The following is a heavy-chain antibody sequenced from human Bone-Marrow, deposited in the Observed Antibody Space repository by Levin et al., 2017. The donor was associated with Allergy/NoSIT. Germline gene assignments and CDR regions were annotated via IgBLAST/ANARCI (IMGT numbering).Heavy chain of an antibody. CDR1: GVTFSNYA. V-gene: IGHV1-69*06. D-gene: IGHD5-18*01. J-gene: IGHJ4*02. Sequence: PGESLKISCRTSGVTFSNYAITWVRQAPGQGLEWMGMVIPPFDTPEYAEKFQGRVTMTADTSTNTAYMELSGLRPEDTAVYFCARQSEEETAMVYYFQLWGRGTLVTVSS. CDR3: ARQSEEETAMVYYFQL. CDR2: VIPPFDTP.